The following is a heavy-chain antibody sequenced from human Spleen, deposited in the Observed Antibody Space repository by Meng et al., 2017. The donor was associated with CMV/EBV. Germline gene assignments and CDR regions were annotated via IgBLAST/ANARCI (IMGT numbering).Heavy chain of an antibody. J-gene: IGHJ1*01. CDR2: INTSDGRT. CDR3: ASTNVVVPAAPLQH. D-gene: IGHD2-2*01. Sequence: FGSPFTSCYLQPLGKGPGQRVERMEIINTSDGRTSKRQKFKGGVTMTRDTSTRTVYMELSSMRSEDTAVYYCASTNVVVPAAPLQHWGQGTLVTVSS. V-gene: IGHV1-46*01. CDR1: GSPFTSCY.